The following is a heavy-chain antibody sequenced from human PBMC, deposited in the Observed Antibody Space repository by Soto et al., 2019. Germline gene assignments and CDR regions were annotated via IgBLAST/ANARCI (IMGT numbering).Heavy chain of an antibody. CDR3: ARQRTTVVTQAYCEH. V-gene: IGHV4-39*01. CDR2: IYYSGRT. J-gene: IGHJ4*02. Sequence: LSLTFIGSGESISSSSYYWGWIRQPPGKGLEWIGSIYYSGRTYYNPSFKSRVTISIDTSKNQFSLKLSSVTATDTAVYHCARQRTTVVTQAYCEHWGQGALVIVSA. CDR1: GESISSSSYY. D-gene: IGHD2-21*02.